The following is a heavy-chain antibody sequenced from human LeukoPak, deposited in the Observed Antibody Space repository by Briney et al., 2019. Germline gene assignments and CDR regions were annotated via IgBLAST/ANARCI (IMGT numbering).Heavy chain of an antibody. Sequence: GGSLRLSCAASGFTFSSYWMHWVRQAPGKGLVWVSRINSDGSRIRYAESVKGRFTISRDNAKNTLYLQMNSLRAEDTAVYYCARDLDYGGNSNFDYWGQGTLVTVSS. CDR2: INSDGSRI. J-gene: IGHJ4*02. V-gene: IGHV3-74*01. CDR3: ARDLDYGGNSNFDY. D-gene: IGHD4-23*01. CDR1: GFTFSSYW.